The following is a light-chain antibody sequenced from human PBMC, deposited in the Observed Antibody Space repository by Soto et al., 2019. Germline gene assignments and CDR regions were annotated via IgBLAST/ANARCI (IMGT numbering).Light chain of an antibody. CDR3: AQGLQTPLT. V-gene: IGKV2-28*01. CDR1: RSLLSSNGYNY. CDR2: LGS. J-gene: IGKJ4*01. Sequence: DVVMTQSPLSLPITPGEPASISCRSSRSLLSSNGYNYLNWYLQKPGQSPQLLIYLGSNRASGVPDRFSGRGSGTDFTLKISRVEAEDVGVYYCAQGLQTPLTFGGGTKVDIK.